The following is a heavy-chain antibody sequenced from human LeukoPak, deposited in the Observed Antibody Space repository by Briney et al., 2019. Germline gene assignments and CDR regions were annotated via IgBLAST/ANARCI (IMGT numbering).Heavy chain of an antibody. Sequence: PSETLSLTCAVYGGTFSGYYWSWIRQPPGKRLEWVGESNDSGGTNYNPSLKSRVTISVDTSKNQFSLKLSSVTAADTAVYYCARRGYTYGGDYWGQGTLVTVSS. D-gene: IGHD5-18*01. CDR3: ARRGYTYGGDY. CDR2: SNDSGGT. CDR1: GGTFSGYY. V-gene: IGHV4-34*01. J-gene: IGHJ4*02.